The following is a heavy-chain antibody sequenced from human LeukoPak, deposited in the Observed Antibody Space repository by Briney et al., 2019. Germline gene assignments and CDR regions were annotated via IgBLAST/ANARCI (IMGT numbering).Heavy chain of an antibody. Sequence: GGSLRLSCAASGFTFRIFGLHWIRQAPGKSLEWVAFISSDGSNTDYVESLKGRFTISRDNSKNTLYLQMNTLRAEDTAVYYCAKGPHIRTMWLFDSWGQGSLVTVSS. V-gene: IGHV3-30*02. D-gene: IGHD1-14*01. CDR3: AKGPHIRTMWLFDS. J-gene: IGHJ4*02. CDR2: ISSDGSNT. CDR1: GFTFRIFG.